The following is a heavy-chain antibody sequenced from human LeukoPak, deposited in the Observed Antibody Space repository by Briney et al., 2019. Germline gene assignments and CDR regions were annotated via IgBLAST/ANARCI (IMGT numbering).Heavy chain of an antibody. V-gene: IGHV3-9*01. J-gene: IGHJ4*02. CDR3: ARATHYYESSGYDY. D-gene: IGHD3-22*01. CDR1: GFIFDDYA. CDR2: ISSNSGGI. Sequence: PGGSLRLSCAASGFIFDDYAMHWVRQAPGKGLEWVSGISSNSGGIGYADSVKGRFTISRDNAKNSLYLQMNSLRAEDTALYYCARATHYYESSGYDYWGQGTLVTVSS.